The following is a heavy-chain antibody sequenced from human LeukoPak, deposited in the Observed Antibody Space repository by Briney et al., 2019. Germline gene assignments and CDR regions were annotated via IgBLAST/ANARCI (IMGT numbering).Heavy chain of an antibody. Sequence: ASVKVSCKASGYIFTGYYMHWVRQAPGQGLEWMGWINPNSRVTNYAQKFQGRVTMTRDTSISTAYMELSRLRSDDTAVYYCARAWGTTVTTFFDYWGQGTLVTASS. V-gene: IGHV1-2*02. CDR3: ARAWGTTVTTFFDY. J-gene: IGHJ4*02. D-gene: IGHD4-17*01. CDR2: INPNSRVT. CDR1: GYIFTGYY.